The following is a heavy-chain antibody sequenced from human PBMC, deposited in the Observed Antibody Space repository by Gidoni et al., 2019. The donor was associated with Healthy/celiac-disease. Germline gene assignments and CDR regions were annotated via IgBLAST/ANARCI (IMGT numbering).Heavy chain of an antibody. CDR1: GFTFSSYV. Sequence: QVQLVGSGGGVVQPGRSLRLSCAASGFTFSSYVIPWVRQAPGKGLEWVAVISYDGSNKYDADSVKGRFTISRDNSKNTLYLQMNSLRAEDTAVYYCAKESAGSWGEWLRLRGDNWFDPWGQGTLVTVSS. D-gene: IGHD5-12*01. CDR2: ISYDGSNK. J-gene: IGHJ5*02. CDR3: AKESAGSWGEWLRLRGDNWFDP. V-gene: IGHV3-30*18.